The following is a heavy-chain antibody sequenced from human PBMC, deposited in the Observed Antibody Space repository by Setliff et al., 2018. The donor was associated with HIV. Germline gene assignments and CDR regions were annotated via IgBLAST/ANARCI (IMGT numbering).Heavy chain of an antibody. CDR2: INAGNGNT. J-gene: IGHJ4*02. CDR1: GYTFASYA. CDR3: VRVGPWYYARSGYLASWDY. Sequence: ASVKVSCKASGYTFASYAMHWVRQAPGQRLEWMGWINAGNGNTKYSQKFQGRVTITRDTSASTAYMELSSLRPEDTAVYYCVRVGPWYYARSGYLASWDYWGQGTLVTVSS. D-gene: IGHD3-22*01. V-gene: IGHV1-3*01.